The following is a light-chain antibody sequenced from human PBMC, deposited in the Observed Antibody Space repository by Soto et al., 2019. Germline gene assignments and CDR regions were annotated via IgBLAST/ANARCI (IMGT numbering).Light chain of an antibody. Sequence: VLTQSPDTLSLSPGERATLSCRASQAINNNVAWYQLKDGQVPRPLIYGASTRAAGVPARFSGSGSGTEFSLTISRLESEDFAVYYCQQYGDSPKTFGQGTRLEIK. V-gene: IGKV3-20*01. J-gene: IGKJ5*01. CDR2: GAS. CDR1: QAINNN. CDR3: QQYGDSPKT.